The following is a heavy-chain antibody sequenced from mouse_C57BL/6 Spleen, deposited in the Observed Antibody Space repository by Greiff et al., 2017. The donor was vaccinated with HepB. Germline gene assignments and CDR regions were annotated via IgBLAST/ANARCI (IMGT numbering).Heavy chain of an antibody. CDR1: GYSITSGYY. CDR3: ARGDHEGYFDY. J-gene: IGHJ2*01. Sequence: EVKLLESGPGLVKPSQSLSLTCSVTGYSITSGYYWNWIRQFPGNKLEWMGYISYDGSNNYNPSLKNRISITRDTSKNQFFLKLNSVTTEDTATYYCARGDHEGYFDYWGQGTTLTVSS. V-gene: IGHV3-6*01. CDR2: ISYDGSN.